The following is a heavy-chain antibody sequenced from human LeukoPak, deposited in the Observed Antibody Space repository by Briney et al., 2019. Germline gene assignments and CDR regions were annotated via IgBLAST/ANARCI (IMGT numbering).Heavy chain of an antibody. Sequence: PGESLKISCEGSGYSFANYWIGWVRQMPGKGLEWMGIIYPGDSDTRYSPSFQGQVTISADKSISTAYLQWSSLKASDTAMYYCALNPRGYCSGGRCYIGYWGQGTLVTVSS. V-gene: IGHV5-51*01. CDR2: IYPGDSDT. D-gene: IGHD2-15*01. CDR3: ALNPRGYCSGGRCYIGY. J-gene: IGHJ4*02. CDR1: GYSFANYW.